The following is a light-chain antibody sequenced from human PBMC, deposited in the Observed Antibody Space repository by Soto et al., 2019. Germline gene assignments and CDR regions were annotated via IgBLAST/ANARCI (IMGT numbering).Light chain of an antibody. V-gene: IGKV3-15*01. Sequence: DTVMTQSPATLSVSPGEKATLSCRASESVGSHLAWYQQKPGQAPRLLIYGASTRATGIPARFSGSGSGTEFTLTISSLQSEDVALYYCQQYDNWPPWTFGKGTKVDIK. CDR1: ESVGSH. J-gene: IGKJ1*01. CDR3: QQYDNWPPWT. CDR2: GAS.